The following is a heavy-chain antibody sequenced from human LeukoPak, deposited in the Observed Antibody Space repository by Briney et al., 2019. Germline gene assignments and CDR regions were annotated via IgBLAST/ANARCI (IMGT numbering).Heavy chain of an antibody. D-gene: IGHD2-21*01. J-gene: IGHJ6*02. CDR2: MNPNSGNT. CDR1: GYTFTSYD. Sequence: GASVKVSCKASGYTFTSYDINWVRQATGQGLEWMGWMNPNSGNTGYAQKFQGRVTMTRNTSISTAYMELSSLRSEDTAVYYCARVLGYCGGDCNPYYSGRAFWGQGTTVTV. V-gene: IGHV1-8*01. CDR3: ARVLGYCGGDCNPYYSGRAF.